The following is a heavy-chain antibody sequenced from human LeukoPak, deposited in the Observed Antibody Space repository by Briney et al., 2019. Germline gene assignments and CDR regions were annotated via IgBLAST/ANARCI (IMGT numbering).Heavy chain of an antibody. D-gene: IGHD6-19*01. V-gene: IGHV4-59*01. CDR1: GGSISSYY. CDR2: IYYSGST. J-gene: IGHJ3*02. CDR3: ARGLRQWLQRAYDALDI. Sequence: SETLSLTCTVSGGSISSYYWSWIRQPPGKGLEWIGYIYYSGSTNYNPPLKSRVTISVDTSKNQFSLKLSSVTAADTAVYYCARGLRQWLQRAYDALDIWGQGTMVTVSS.